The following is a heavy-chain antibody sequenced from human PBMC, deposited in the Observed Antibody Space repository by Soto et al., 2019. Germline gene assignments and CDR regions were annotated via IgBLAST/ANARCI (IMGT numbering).Heavy chain of an antibody. V-gene: IGHV3-23*01. CDR1: GFTFSSYA. J-gene: IGHJ4*02. Sequence: EVQLLESGGGLVQPGGSLRLSCAASGFTFSSYAMSWVRQAPGKGLEWVSTISGSGGSTYYADSVKGRFTISRDNSKNTLYLQMNSLRAEDTAIYYCAKWHDSSWWAYDYWGQGTLVTVSS. D-gene: IGHD3-22*01. CDR3: AKWHDSSWWAYDY. CDR2: ISGSGGST.